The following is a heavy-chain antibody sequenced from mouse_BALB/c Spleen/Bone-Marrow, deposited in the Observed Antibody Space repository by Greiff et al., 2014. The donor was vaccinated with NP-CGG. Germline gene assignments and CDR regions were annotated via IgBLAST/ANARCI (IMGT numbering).Heavy chain of an antibody. CDR2: IYPGSGNT. Sequence: LQESGAELARPGASVTLSCKASGYTFTDYYINWVQQRTGQGLEWIGEIYPGSGNTYYNEKFKGKATLTADKSSSTAYMQLSSLTTEDSAVYFSARSGDGYPRDAIDYWGQGTSVTVSS. D-gene: IGHD2-3*01. CDR3: ARSGDGYPRDAIDY. CDR1: GYTFTDYY. J-gene: IGHJ4*01. V-gene: IGHV1-77*01.